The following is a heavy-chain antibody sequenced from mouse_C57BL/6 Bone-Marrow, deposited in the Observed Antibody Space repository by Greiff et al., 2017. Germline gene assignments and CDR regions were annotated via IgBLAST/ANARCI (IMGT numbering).Heavy chain of an antibody. Sequence: EVKLMESGGDLVKPGGSLKLSCAASGFTFSSYGMSWVRQTPDKRLEWVATISSGGSYTYYPDSVKGRFTISRDNAKNTLYLQMSSLKSEDTAMYYYARRGYGSSQDDWGQGTSVTVSS. J-gene: IGHJ4*01. V-gene: IGHV5-6*02. D-gene: IGHD1-1*01. CDR3: ARRGYGSSQDD. CDR2: ISSGGSYT. CDR1: GFTFSSYG.